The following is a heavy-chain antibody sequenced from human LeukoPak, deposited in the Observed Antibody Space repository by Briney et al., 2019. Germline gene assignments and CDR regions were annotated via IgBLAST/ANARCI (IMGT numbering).Heavy chain of an antibody. Sequence: PSETLSLTCTVSGGSISSYYWSWIRQPPEKGLEWIGYIYYSGSTNYNPSLKSRVTISVDTSKNQFSLKLSSVTAADTAVYYCAREGYGGNPDYWGQGTLVTVSS. CDR3: AREGYGGNPDY. CDR2: IYYSGST. J-gene: IGHJ4*02. V-gene: IGHV4-59*01. D-gene: IGHD4-23*01. CDR1: GGSISSYY.